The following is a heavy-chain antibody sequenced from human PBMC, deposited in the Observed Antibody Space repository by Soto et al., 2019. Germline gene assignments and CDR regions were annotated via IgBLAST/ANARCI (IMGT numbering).Heavy chain of an antibody. J-gene: IGHJ4*02. CDR1: GYGFSGNY. CDR2: IAPFNGKT. CDR3: AREGGSSTYYPLELDF. V-gene: IGHV1-18*04. D-gene: IGHD6-13*01. Sequence: GASVKVSCKASGYGFSGNYIHWVRQAPGQGLEWVGWIAPFNGKTSSLQRLQDRISMTIDTSASTAYLEVRSLTSDDTGVYFCAREGGSSTYYPLELDFWGQGTLVTVSS.